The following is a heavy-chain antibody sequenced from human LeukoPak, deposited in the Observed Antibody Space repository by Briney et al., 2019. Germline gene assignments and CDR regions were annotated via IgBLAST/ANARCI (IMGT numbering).Heavy chain of an antibody. CDR2: ISYDGNNK. J-gene: IGHJ4*02. CDR1: GFIFSNYG. V-gene: IGHV3-30*03. D-gene: IGHD6-19*01. Sequence: GGSLRLSCAASGFIFSNYGMNWVRQAPGKGLEWVAVISYDGNNKYYADSVRGRFTISRDNSKDTLYLQMNSLRAEDTAVYYCARDFSPYTNGWYAGYWGQGTLVTVSS. CDR3: ARDFSPYTNGWYAGY.